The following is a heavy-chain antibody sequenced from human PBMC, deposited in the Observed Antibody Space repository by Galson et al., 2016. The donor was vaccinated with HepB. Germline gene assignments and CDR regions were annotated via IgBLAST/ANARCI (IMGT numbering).Heavy chain of an antibody. J-gene: IGHJ4*02. Sequence: SLRLSCAASGFTFSNYPMNWVRQAPGKGLQWVSTIAARSDGSHYEDSVRGRFTISRDNSKNTLSLQMNNLGFEDTALYFCVRDNFADYWGQGTLVTVSS. CDR2: IAARSDGS. D-gene: IGHD4-23*01. CDR1: GFTFSNYP. CDR3: VRDNFADY. V-gene: IGHV3-23*01.